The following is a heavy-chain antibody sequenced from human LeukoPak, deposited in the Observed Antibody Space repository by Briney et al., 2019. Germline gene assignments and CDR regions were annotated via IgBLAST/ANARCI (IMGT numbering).Heavy chain of an antibody. CDR2: IKEDGTEK. D-gene: IGHD1-26*01. CDR1: GFTFSDYY. V-gene: IGHV3-7*01. J-gene: IGHJ4*02. CDR3: TRDDPRVGSTETD. Sequence: SGGSLRLSCAASGFTFSDYYMSWIRQAPGKGLEWVANIKEDGTEKFYVDSVKGRFTVSRDNARASVFLQMNSLRAEDTAVYYCTRDDPRVGSTETDWGQGTLVTVSS.